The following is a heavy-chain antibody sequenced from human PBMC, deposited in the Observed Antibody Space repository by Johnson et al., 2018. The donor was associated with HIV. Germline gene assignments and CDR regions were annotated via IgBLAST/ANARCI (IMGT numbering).Heavy chain of an antibody. CDR3: VRLAWELGAFDI. Sequence: VQLVESGGGLVQPGGSLRLSCAASGFTVSSNYMSWVRQAPGKGLEWVSVIYSGGRTYYADSVKGRFTISRDNSKNTLYLQMNSLRAEDTAVYYCVRLAWELGAFDIWGQGTMVTVSS. V-gene: IGHV3-66*02. CDR1: GFTVSSNY. J-gene: IGHJ3*02. CDR2: IYSGGRT. D-gene: IGHD1-26*01.